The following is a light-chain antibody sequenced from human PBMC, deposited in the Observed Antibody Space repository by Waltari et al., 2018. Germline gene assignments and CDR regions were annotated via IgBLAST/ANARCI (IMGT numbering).Light chain of an antibody. CDR2: SNN. J-gene: IGLJ3*02. Sequence: QSVLTQPPSASGTPGQRITISCSGSRSNIGRNTVNWYQHLPGTAPKLLIFSNNQRHSGVPDRFSGSKSSTSASLAISGLRSEDEAHYSCSTWDDSLTGWVCGGGTKLTVL. V-gene: IGLV1-44*01. CDR3: STWDDSLTGWV. CDR1: RSNIGRNT.